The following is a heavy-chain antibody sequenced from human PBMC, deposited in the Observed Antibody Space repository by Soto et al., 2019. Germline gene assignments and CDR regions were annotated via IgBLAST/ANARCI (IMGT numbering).Heavy chain of an antibody. CDR1: GGTFSSYA. CDR3: ARVIESIFGPAYYYYYGMDV. V-gene: IGHV1-69*13. CDR2: IIPIFGTA. Sequence: SVKVSCKASGGTFSSYAISWVRQAPGQGLEWMGGIIPIFGTANYAQEFQGRVTITADESTSTAYMELSSLRSEDTAVYYCARVIESIFGPAYYYYYGMDVWGQGTTVTVSS. J-gene: IGHJ6*02. D-gene: IGHD3-3*01.